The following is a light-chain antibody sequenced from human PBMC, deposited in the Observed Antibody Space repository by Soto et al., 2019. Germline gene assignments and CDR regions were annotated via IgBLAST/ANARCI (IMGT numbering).Light chain of an antibody. J-gene: IGKJ1*01. CDR1: QSVSSYY. V-gene: IGKV3-20*01. Sequence: EIVLTQSPGTLSLSPGERATLSCRASQSVSSYYLAWYQQKPGQAPRLLIYGASSRATGIPDRFSGSGSGTDFTLTISRLEPEDFAVYYCQQYGSSPLTFGQGTKVDIK. CDR3: QQYGSSPLT. CDR2: GAS.